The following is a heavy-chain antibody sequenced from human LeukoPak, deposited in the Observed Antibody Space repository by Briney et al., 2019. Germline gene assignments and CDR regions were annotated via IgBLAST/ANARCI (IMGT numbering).Heavy chain of an antibody. Sequence: PSETLSLTCTVSGGPIDSYYWSWIRLPPGKGLEWFGYIYPSGGTHYNPSLLSRVSMSVDTSKNQFSLKVRSATAADTAVYFCARRIVAGATNSHWFDPWGQGTLVTVSS. J-gene: IGHJ5*02. CDR3: ARRIVAGATNSHWFDP. D-gene: IGHD2-21*01. CDR2: IYPSGGT. CDR1: GGPIDSYY. V-gene: IGHV4-4*09.